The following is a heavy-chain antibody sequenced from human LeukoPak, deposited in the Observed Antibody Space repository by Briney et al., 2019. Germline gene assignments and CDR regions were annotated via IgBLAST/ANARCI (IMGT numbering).Heavy chain of an antibody. V-gene: IGHV4-34*01. J-gene: IGHJ5*01. CDR2: INHSGST. Sequence: PSETLSLTXAVYGGSFSGYYWSWIRQPPGKGLEWIGEINHSGSTNYNPSLKSRVTISVDTSKNQFSLKLSSVTAADTAVYYCAREAWGLLNWFDPWGQGTLVTVSS. CDR1: GGSFSGYY. D-gene: IGHD7-27*01. CDR3: AREAWGLLNWFDP.